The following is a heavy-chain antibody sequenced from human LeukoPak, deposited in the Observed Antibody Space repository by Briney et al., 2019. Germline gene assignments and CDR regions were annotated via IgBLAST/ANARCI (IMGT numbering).Heavy chain of an antibody. J-gene: IGHJ4*02. CDR3: AGSLGYCTSNVCYLKY. CDR2: IIPIFGTA. CDR1: GGTFSNYA. Sequence: SVKVSCKASGGTFSNYAISWVRQAPGQGLEWMGGIIPIFGTANYAQKFRGRVTITADKSTRTAYMELRSLRSDDTAVYYCAGSLGYCTSNVCYLKYWGQGTLVTVSS. D-gene: IGHD2-8*01. V-gene: IGHV1-69*06.